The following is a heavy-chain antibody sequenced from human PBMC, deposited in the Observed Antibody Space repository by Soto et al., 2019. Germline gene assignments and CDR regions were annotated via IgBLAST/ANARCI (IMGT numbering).Heavy chain of an antibody. J-gene: IGHJ4*02. CDR2: MSYDGSNE. Sequence: QVQLVESGGGVVQPGRSLRLSCAASGFTFSHYAMHWVRQAPGKGLEWVALMSYDGSNEYYADSVKGRFTISRDNSKNTLYLQMNSLRAEDTAVYYWAQGGSHNFDYWGQGTLVTVSS. V-gene: IGHV3-30*18. CDR1: GFTFSHYA. D-gene: IGHD1-26*01. CDR3: AQGGSHNFDY.